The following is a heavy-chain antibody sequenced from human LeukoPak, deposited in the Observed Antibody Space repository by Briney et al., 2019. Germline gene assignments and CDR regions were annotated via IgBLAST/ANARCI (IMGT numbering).Heavy chain of an antibody. CDR1: GFTFDDYA. D-gene: IGHD5-24*01. CDR2: IKEDGSED. Sequence: GGSLRLSCAASGFTFDDYAMHWVRQAPGKGLEWVANIKEDGSEDYYADSVKGRFAISKDNAKNSLYLQMNNLRAEDTAMYYCARDADGYEDWGQGTLVIVSS. CDR3: ARDADGYED. V-gene: IGHV3-7*01. J-gene: IGHJ4*02.